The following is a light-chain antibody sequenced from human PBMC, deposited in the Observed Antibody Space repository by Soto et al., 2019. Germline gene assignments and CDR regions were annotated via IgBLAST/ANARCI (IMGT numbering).Light chain of an antibody. CDR1: SSDVGGYNY. Sequence: QSVLTQPASVSGSPGQSITISCTGTSSDVGGYNYVSWYQQHPGKAPKLMIYEVSNRPSGVSNRFSGSKSGNTASLTISGLQAGDEADYYCSSYTSSSTFPFGTGTKVTVL. CDR3: SSYTSSSTFP. V-gene: IGLV2-14*01. J-gene: IGLJ1*01. CDR2: EVS.